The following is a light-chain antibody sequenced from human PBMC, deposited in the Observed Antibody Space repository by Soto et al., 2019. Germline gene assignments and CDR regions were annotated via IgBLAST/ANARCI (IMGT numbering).Light chain of an antibody. CDR2: GAS. CDR1: HIINVG. J-gene: IGKJ5*01. CDR3: QQYNIWPPMT. Sequence: EIVMTQSPATLSVSPGGRATLSCRASHIINVGLALSQQKPGPAPRLRIHGASTRATGIPARFSGSGSGTEFTLTISSLQSGDSAFYFCQQYNIWPPMTFGQGTRLEIK. V-gene: IGKV3-15*01.